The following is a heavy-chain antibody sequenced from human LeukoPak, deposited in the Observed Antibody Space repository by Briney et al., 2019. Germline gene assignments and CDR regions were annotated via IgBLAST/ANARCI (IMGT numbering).Heavy chain of an antibody. CDR3: ARDGRYYDSSGYYLYD. D-gene: IGHD3-22*01. CDR2: IWYDGSNK. J-gene: IGHJ4*02. CDR1: GFTFSSYG. V-gene: IGHV3-33*01. Sequence: GGSLRLSCAASGFTFSSYGMHWVRQAPGKGLEWVAVIWYDGSNKYYADSVRGRFTISRDNSKDTLYLQMNSLRAEDTAVYYCARDGRYYDSSGYYLYDWGQGTLVTVSS.